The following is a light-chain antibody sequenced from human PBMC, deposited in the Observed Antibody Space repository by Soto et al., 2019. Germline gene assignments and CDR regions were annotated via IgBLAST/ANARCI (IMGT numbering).Light chain of an antibody. CDR2: DTS. J-gene: IGKJ4*01. V-gene: IGKV3-15*01. CDR1: QGIGDT. CDR3: QHYVNWPLT. Sequence: EIVMTQSPATLSVSPGEGAILSCRASQGIGDTLAWYQQKPGQTPRLLIYDTSIRATGVPARFSGSRSGAEFTLTISSLQSEDFAVYYCQHYVNWPLTFGGGTKVDIK.